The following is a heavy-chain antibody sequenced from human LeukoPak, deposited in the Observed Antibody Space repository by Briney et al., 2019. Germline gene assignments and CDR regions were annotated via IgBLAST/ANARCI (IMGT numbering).Heavy chain of an antibody. CDR1: GDSVSSNSAA. CDR3: ARGGRAMAGTRGYFYFYMDV. CDR2: TYYRSKWYN. Sequence: SQTLSLTCAISGDSVSSNSAAWNWIRQSPSRGLEWLGRTYYRSKWYNDYAVSVKSRITVNSDTSKNQFSLQLNSVTPEDTAVYYCARGGRAMAGTRGYFYFYMDVWGKGTTVTVSS. D-gene: IGHD6-19*01. J-gene: IGHJ6*03. V-gene: IGHV6-1*01.